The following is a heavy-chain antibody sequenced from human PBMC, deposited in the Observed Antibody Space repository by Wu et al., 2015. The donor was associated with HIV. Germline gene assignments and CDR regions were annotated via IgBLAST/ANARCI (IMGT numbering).Heavy chain of an antibody. Sequence: QVQLVQSGAEVKKPGASVKVSCKASGYTFTGYYMHWVRQAPGQGLEWMGWINPNSGGTNYAQKFQGRVTMTRDTSISTAYMELSRLRSDDTAVYYCARDRNGFGEFLCLFDIVGPRDNGHRLF. CDR1: GYTFTGYY. V-gene: IGHV1-2*02. D-gene: IGHD3-10*01. CDR3: ARDRNGFGEFLCLFDI. J-gene: IGHJ3*02. CDR2: INPNSGGT.